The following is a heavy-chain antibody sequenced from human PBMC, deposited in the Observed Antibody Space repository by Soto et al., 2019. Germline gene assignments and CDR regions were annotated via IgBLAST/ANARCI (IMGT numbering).Heavy chain of an antibody. V-gene: IGHV4-34*01. CDR1: GGSFSGYY. CDR3: ATPRKNFYYYGMDV. Sequence: PSETLSLTCAVYGGSFSGYYGTWIRQPPGKGLEWIGEIRHSGSTNYNPSLKSRVSISVDMSNNQFSLRLSSVTAADTAVYYCATPRKNFYYYGMDVWGQGTTVTVSS. J-gene: IGHJ6*02. CDR2: IRHSGST.